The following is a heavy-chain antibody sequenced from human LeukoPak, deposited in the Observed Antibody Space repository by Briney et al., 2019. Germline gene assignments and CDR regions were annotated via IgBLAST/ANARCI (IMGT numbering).Heavy chain of an antibody. J-gene: IGHJ4*02. CDR1: RLTFSSYV. D-gene: IGHD6-19*01. CDR2: ISGSGDST. V-gene: IGHV3-23*01. CDR3: AKPLIPVAGTLYFDY. Sequence: PGGSLRLSCEASRLTFSSYVMTWVRQAPGKGLEWFSTISGSGDSTYYADSVKGRFTISRDNSRNTLFLHMNSLRAEDTAFYYCAKPLIPVAGTLYFDYWGQGTLVTVSS.